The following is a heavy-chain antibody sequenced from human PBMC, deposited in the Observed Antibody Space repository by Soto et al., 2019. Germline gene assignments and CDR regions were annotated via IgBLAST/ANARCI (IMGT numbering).Heavy chain of an antibody. CDR1: GYTLTELS. CDR3: AASLMTTVTTFDE. D-gene: IGHD4-17*01. Sequence: ASVKVSCKVSGYTLTELSMHWVRQAPGKGLEWMGGFDPEDGETIYAQKFQERVTITRDMSTSTAYMELSSLRSEDTAVYYCAASLMTTVTTFDEWGQGTLVTGSS. CDR2: FDPEDGET. J-gene: IGHJ4*02. V-gene: IGHV1-24*01.